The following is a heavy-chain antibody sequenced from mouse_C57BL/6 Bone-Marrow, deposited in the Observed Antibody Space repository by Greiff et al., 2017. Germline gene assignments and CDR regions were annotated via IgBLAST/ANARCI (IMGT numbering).Heavy chain of an antibody. CDR1: GYTFTSYG. D-gene: IGHD1-1*01. CDR2: IYPRSGNT. CDR3: ERGTTVVAPFAY. V-gene: IGHV1-81*01. J-gene: IGHJ3*01. Sequence: VQLLQSGAELARPGASVKLSCKASGYTFTSYGISWVKQRPGQGLEWIGEIYPRSGNTYYNEKFKGKATLTADKSSSTGYMELRSLTSEDSAVYCCERGTTVVAPFAYWGQGTLVTVSA.